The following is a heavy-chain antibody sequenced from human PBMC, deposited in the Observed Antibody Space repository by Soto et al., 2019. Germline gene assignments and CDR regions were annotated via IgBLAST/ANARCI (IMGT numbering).Heavy chain of an antibody. Sequence: QVQLVQSGAEVKNPGASVKVSCKASGYPFTKYGIGWVRQAPGHGLEWMGWISAYNGNTNYAQKLQGRVTMTTDTSTSTAYRELRSLRSDDTAVYYCAREVAAAGGEYDYWGQGTLVTVSS. CDR2: ISAYNGNT. V-gene: IGHV1-18*01. J-gene: IGHJ4*02. CDR3: AREVAAAGGEYDY. CDR1: GYPFTKYG. D-gene: IGHD6-13*01.